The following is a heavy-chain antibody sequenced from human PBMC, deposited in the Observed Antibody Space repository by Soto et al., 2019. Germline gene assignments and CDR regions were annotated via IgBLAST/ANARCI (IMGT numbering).Heavy chain of an antibody. V-gene: IGHV4-30-4*01. CDR3: ATVNGSFLSFFDN. Sequence: QGQLQESGPGLVKPSQTLSLSCTVSGDSITGGDVYWSWIRQSPGKALEWIAHISYGGYKFYNPSLKSRVTMTVDTSRNQCSLKLSSVTAADTAVYYCATVNGSFLSFFDNWGQGTLVAVSS. CDR1: GDSITGGDVY. D-gene: IGHD2-8*01. CDR2: ISYGGYK. J-gene: IGHJ4*02.